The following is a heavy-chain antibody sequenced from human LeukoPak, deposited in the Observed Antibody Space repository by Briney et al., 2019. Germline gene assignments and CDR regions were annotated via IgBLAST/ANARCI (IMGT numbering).Heavy chain of an antibody. CDR2: INTGTGNP. CDR1: GYTFTSYA. CDR3: ASFGAHTFDY. V-gene: IGHV7-4-1*02. D-gene: IGHD3-10*01. J-gene: IGHJ4*02. Sequence: ASVKVSCKTSGYTFTSYAMNWVRQAPGQGLEFMGWINTGTGNPTYAQGFTGRFVFSLDTSVSTAYLQISTLKPEDTAVYYCASFGAHTFDYWGQGTLVTVSS.